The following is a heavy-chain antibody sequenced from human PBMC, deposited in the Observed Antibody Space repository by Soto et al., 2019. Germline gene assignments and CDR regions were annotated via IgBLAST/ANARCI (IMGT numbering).Heavy chain of an antibody. Sequence: XSVKVSCKASVYTFTSYGISWVRQAPGQGLEWMGWISPYNGNTKFPQKLQGRVTMTTDTSTSTAYMELRSLRSDDTAVYYCASQSPGAHWGQGTLVTVSS. CDR2: ISPYNGNT. J-gene: IGHJ4*02. CDR1: VYTFTSYG. V-gene: IGHV1-18*01. CDR3: ASQSPGAH.